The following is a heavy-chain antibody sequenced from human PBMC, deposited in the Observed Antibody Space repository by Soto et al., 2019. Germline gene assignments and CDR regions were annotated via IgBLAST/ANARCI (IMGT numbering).Heavy chain of an antibody. CDR3: ARGAGGNSWRSPTFDS. CDR1: GFTVSNNY. D-gene: IGHD5-18*01. Sequence: VGSLRLSCAASGFTVSNNYMTWVRQAPGRGLDWVSIIFSAGSTYYADSVRGRFTITRDNSKNTLYLQMNSLRAEDTAIYYCARGAGGNSWRSPTFDSWGQGTLVTVSS. CDR2: IFSAGST. V-gene: IGHV3-66*01. J-gene: IGHJ4*02.